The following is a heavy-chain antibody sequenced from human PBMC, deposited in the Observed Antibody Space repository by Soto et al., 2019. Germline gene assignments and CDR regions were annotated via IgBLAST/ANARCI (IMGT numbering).Heavy chain of an antibody. CDR2: INHSGST. CDR1: GGSFSGYY. J-gene: IGHJ6*02. V-gene: IGHV4-34*01. Sequence: SETLSLTCAVYGGSFSGYYWSWIRQPPGKGLEWIGEINHSGSTNYNPSLKSRVTISVDTSKNQFSLKLSSVTAADTAVYYCARDSYAIMGLYYYYYGMDVWGQGTTVTVSS. D-gene: IGHD2-8*01. CDR3: ARDSYAIMGLYYYYYGMDV.